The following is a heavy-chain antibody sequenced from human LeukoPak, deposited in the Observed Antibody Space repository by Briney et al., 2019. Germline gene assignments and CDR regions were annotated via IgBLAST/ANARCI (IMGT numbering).Heavy chain of an antibody. D-gene: IGHD3-22*01. V-gene: IGHV3-11*01. Sequence: GGSLRLSCAASGFTFSDYYMSWIRQAPGKGLECISYISSSGKTIYYADSVKGRFTISRDNAKNSLYLQMNSLRAEDTALYYCARGDYYASSGPIWGQGTMVTVSS. CDR2: ISSSGKTI. J-gene: IGHJ3*02. CDR3: ARGDYYASSGPI. CDR1: GFTFSDYY.